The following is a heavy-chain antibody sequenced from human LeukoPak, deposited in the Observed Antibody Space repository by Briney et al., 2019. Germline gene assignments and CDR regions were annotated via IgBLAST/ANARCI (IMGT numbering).Heavy chain of an antibody. V-gene: IGHV4-39*01. CDR2: IYYTGST. CDR1: GGSISSSSHF. D-gene: IGHD1-20*01. CDR3: ARLDNWNGYYFDY. Sequence: SETLSLTCTVSGGSISSSSHFWGWVRQPPGKGLEWIGRIYYTGSTYHNSSLKSRLTISVDTSKNQFSLKLSSVTATDTAVFYCARLDNWNGYYFDYWGQGTLVTVSS. J-gene: IGHJ4*02.